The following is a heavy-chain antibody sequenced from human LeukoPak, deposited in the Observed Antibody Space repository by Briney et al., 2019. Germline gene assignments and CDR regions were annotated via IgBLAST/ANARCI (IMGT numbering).Heavy chain of an antibody. J-gene: IGHJ4*02. CDR1: EFTFSYYW. Sequence: RGSLRLSCTASEFTFSYYWINWVRQAPGEGVEWVASIKQDGSEKWYVDSVKRRFTISRDNAKNSVYLQMNNLGAEDTAVYYCLRDRGYSSYDCWGQGTLVTVSS. V-gene: IGHV3-7*01. CDR3: LRDRGYSSYDC. D-gene: IGHD6-13*01. CDR2: IKQDGSEK.